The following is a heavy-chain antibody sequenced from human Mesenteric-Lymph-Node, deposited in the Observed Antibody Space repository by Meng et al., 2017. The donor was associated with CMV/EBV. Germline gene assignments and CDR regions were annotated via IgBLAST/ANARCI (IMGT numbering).Heavy chain of an antibody. CDR2: IRSKGYGGTT. CDR3: TGSYHYDYAMDV. J-gene: IGHJ6*02. CDR1: GFTFGDYA. Sequence: GESLKISCTASGFTFGDYAMSWVRQAPGKGLEWVGFIRSKGYGGTTEYAASVKGRFTISKDDSKNTAYLQMNSLKTEDTAVYYCTGSYHYDYAMDVWGQGTTVTVSS. D-gene: IGHD2-15*01. V-gene: IGHV3-49*04.